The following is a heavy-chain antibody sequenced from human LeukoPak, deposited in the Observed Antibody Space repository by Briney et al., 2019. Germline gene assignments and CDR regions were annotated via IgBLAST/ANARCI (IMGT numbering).Heavy chain of an antibody. D-gene: IGHD6-19*01. CDR2: IYYSGST. J-gene: IGHJ5*02. Sequence: PSETLSLTCTVSGRSISSYYWSWIRQPPGRGLEWIGYIYYSGSTNYNPSLKSRVTISVDTSKNQFSLKLSSVTAADTAVYYCARHRGIAVAYNWFDPWGQGTLVTVSS. CDR3: ARHRGIAVAYNWFDP. V-gene: IGHV4-59*08. CDR1: GRSISSYY.